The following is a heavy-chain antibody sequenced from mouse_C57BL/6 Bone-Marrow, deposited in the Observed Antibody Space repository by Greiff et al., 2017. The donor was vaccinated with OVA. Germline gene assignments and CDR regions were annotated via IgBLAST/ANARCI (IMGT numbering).Heavy chain of an antibody. CDR2: INPSSGYT. J-gene: IGHJ4*01. V-gene: IGHV1-7*01. CDR1: GYTFTSYW. CDR3: ARGLAY. Sequence: LQESGAELAKPGASVKLSCKASGYTFTSYWMHWVKQRPGQGLEWIGYINPSSGYTKYNQKFKDKATLTADKSSITAYMQLSSLTYEDSAVYYCARGLAYWVQGTSVTVSS. D-gene: IGHD6-1*01.